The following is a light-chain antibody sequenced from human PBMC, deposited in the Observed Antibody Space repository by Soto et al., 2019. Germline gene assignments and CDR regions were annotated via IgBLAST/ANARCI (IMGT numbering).Light chain of an antibody. J-gene: IGLJ1*01. V-gene: IGLV2-11*01. CDR2: DVN. Sequence: QSVLTQPRSVSGSPGQSVTISCTGTSSDVGGYNYVSWYQQYPGRAPKLMIYDVNERPSGVPDRFSGSKSGNTASLTISGLQAEDEADYYCCSYAGSNTYVFGTGTKVTVL. CDR3: CSYAGSNTYV. CDR1: SSDVGGYNY.